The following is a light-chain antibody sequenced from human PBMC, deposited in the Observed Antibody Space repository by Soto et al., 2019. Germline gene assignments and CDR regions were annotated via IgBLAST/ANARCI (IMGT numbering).Light chain of an antibody. CDR2: GGS. CDR1: QSVSSN. Sequence: DIVLTQSPGTLSLSPGERATLSCRASQSVSSNLAWYQQKHGQAPRLLIYGGSTRATGIPARFSGSGSGTEFTLTISSLKPEDFAVYYCQQYDNWHTITFGQGTGLEIK. CDR3: QQYDNWHTIT. J-gene: IGKJ5*01. V-gene: IGKV3-15*01.